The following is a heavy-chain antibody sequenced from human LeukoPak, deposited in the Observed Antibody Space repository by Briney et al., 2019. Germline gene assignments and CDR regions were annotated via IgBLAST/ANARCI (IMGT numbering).Heavy chain of an antibody. Sequence: PSETLSLTCTVSGGSISSSSYYWGWIRQPPGKGLEWIGSIYYSGSTYYNPSLKSRVTISVDTSKNQFSLKLSSVTAADTAVYYCARTHSRERVYGYWGQGTLVTVSS. V-gene: IGHV4-39*01. CDR1: GGSISSSSYY. D-gene: IGHD5/OR15-5a*01. J-gene: IGHJ4*02. CDR3: ARTHSRERVYGY. CDR2: IYYSGST.